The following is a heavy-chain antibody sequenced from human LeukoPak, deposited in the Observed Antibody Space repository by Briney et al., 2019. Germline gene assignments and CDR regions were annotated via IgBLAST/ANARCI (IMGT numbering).Heavy chain of an antibody. CDR3: ARQGYSLYYYYYYMDV. Sequence: PGESLKISCKGSGYSFTSYWIGWVRQMPGKGLEWMGIIYPGDSDTRYSPSFQGQVTISADKSISTAYLQWSSLKASDTAMYYCARQGYSLYYYYYYMDVWGKGTTVTVSS. V-gene: IGHV5-51*01. CDR1: GYSFTSYW. CDR2: IYPGDSDT. J-gene: IGHJ6*03. D-gene: IGHD4-11*01.